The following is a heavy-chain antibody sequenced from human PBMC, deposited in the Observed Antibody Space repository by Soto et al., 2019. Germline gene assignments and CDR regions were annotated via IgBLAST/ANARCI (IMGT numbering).Heavy chain of an antibody. CDR2: TYYRSKWYY. V-gene: IGHV6-1*01. CDR3: ARGPSGSYYIFGN. J-gene: IGHJ6*01. CDR1: GDSASSNSAT. Sequence: SQTLSLTCAMSGDSASSNSATWNWIRQSPSRGLEWLGRTYYRSKWYYDYAVSVKSRVSIEPDTAKNQLSLQLKSVTPENTAVYFWARGPSGSYYIFGNRGKRTWGTVSS. D-gene: IGHD3-10*01.